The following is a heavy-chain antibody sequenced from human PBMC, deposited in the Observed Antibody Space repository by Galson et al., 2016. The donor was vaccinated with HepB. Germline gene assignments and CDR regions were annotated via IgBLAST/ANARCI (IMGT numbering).Heavy chain of an antibody. CDR3: TREISCGGHSCSAS. J-gene: IGHJ5*02. Sequence: SLRLSCAASGFAFSDAWMSWIRQTPGRGLEWVGRIKRKIDGETIDYAAPVKGRFTISRDDPKSTLYLQMNSLSTEDTAVYYCTREISCGGHSCSASWGQGTLVTVSS. V-gene: IGHV3-15*01. CDR1: GFAFSDAW. D-gene: IGHD2-21*02. CDR2: IKRKIDGETI.